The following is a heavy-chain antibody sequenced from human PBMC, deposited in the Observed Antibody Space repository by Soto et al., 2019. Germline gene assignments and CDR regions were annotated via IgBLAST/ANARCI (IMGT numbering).Heavy chain of an antibody. V-gene: IGHV3-33*01. CDR2: IWYDGSNK. CDR3: ARDRGPMTTVLFDY. J-gene: IGHJ4*02. CDR1: GFTFSSYG. D-gene: IGHD4-17*01. Sequence: QVQLVESGGGVVQPGRSLRLSCAASGFTFSSYGMHWVRQAPGKGLEWVAVIWYDGSNKYYADSVKGRFTISRDNSKNTLYLQMNSLRAEDTAVYYCARDRGPMTTVLFDYWGQGTLVTVSS.